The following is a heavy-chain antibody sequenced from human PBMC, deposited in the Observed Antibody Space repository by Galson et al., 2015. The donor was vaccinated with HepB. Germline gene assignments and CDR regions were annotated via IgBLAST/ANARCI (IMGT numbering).Heavy chain of an antibody. D-gene: IGHD3-22*01. V-gene: IGHV1-2*06. CDR2: INPINGGT. CDR1: GYTFTGYY. J-gene: IGHJ3*02. CDR3: ARAQSTRIEVLIRGDAFDI. Sequence: SVKVSCKASGYTFTGYYMHWVRQAPGQGLEWMGRINPINGGTNYAQKFQGRVTMTRDTSISTTYVELRRLRSDDTAVYYCARAQSTRIEVLIRGDAFDIWGQGTTVTVSS.